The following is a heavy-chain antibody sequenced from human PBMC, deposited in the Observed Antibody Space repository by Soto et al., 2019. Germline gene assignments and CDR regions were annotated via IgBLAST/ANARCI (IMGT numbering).Heavy chain of an antibody. CDR3: GRLEGMATISYYFDY. J-gene: IGHJ4*02. CDR2: VYYSGST. CDR1: CGSGGSSSYY. Sequence: SEILCLTWTVACGSGGSSSYYWGWVRKPPGKGLEWIGSVYYSGSTYYNPSLESRVTISVDKSKNQFSLKLMSLSAADTAVYYCGRLEGMATISYYFDYWGQGTLVNVSS. V-gene: IGHV4-39*01. D-gene: IGHD2-8*01.